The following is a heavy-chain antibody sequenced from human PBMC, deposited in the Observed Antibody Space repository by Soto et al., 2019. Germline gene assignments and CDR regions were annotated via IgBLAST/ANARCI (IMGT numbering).Heavy chain of an antibody. CDR1: GFTFSSYA. Sequence: GGSLRLSCAASGFTFSSYAMSWVRQAPGKGLEWVSAISGSGGSTYYADSVKGRFTISRDNSKNTLYLQMNSLRAEDTAVYYCAKGGEKGFYYYYMDVWGKGTTVTVSS. V-gene: IGHV3-23*01. CDR3: AKGGEKGFYYYYMDV. J-gene: IGHJ6*03. CDR2: ISGSGGST. D-gene: IGHD3-10*01.